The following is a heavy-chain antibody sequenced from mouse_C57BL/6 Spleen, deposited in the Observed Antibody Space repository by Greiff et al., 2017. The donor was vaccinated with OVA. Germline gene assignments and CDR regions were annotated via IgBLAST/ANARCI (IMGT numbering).Heavy chain of an antibody. V-gene: IGHV5-4*01. CDR3: AREGGEPTITTVVAPYYFDY. J-gene: IGHJ2*01. CDR2: ISDGGSYT. Sequence: EVQLVESGGGLVKPGGSLKLSCAASGFTFSSYAMSWVRQTPEKRLEWVATISDGGSYTYYPDNVKGRFTISRDNAKNNLYLQMSHLKSEDTAMYYCAREGGEPTITTVVAPYYFDYWGQGTTRTVSS. CDR1: GFTFSSYA. D-gene: IGHD1-1*01.